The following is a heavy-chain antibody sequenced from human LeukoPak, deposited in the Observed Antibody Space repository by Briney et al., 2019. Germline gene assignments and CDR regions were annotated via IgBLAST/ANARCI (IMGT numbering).Heavy chain of an antibody. CDR2: IKQDGSEK. D-gene: IGHD2-21*01. Sequence: GGFLRLSCAASGFTFSSYWMSWVRQAPGKGLEWVANIKQDGSEKYVDSVKGRFTISRDNAKNSLYLQMNSLRAEDTAVYYCARDRGIVNSGGYYYGMDVWGQGTTVTVSS. V-gene: IGHV3-7*01. CDR3: ARDRGIVNSGGYYYGMDV. J-gene: IGHJ6*02. CDR1: GFTFSSYW.